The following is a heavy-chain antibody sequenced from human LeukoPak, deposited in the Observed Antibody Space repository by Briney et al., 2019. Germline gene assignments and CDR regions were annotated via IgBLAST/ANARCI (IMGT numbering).Heavy chain of an antibody. CDR3: ARFGPRVVVPAAIDY. V-gene: IGHV3-21*01. CDR1: GFAFSSYS. D-gene: IGHD2-2*01. J-gene: IGHJ4*02. CDR2: ISSSSSYI. Sequence: GGSLRLSCAASGFAFSSYSMNWVRQAPGKGLEWVSSISSSSSYIYYADSVKGRFTISRDNAKNSLYLRMNSLRAEDTAVYYCARFGPRVVVPAAIDYWGQGTLVTVSS.